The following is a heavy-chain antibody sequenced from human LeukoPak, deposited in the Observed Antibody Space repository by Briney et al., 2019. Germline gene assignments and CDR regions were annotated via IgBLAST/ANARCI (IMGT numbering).Heavy chain of an antibody. CDR2: INPSGGST. CDR3: AKVVHYYDSSGYSDDTFDI. CDR1: GYTFTDYY. D-gene: IGHD3-22*01. Sequence: ASVKVSCKASGYTFTDYYMHWVRQAPGQGLEWMGIINPSGGSTSYAQKFQGRVTMTRDTSTSTVYMELNSLRAEDTAVYYCAKVVHYYDSSGYSDDTFDIWGQGTMVTVSS. J-gene: IGHJ3*02. V-gene: IGHV1-46*01.